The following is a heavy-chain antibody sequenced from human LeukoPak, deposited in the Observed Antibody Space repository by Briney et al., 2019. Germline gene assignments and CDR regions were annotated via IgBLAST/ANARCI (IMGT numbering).Heavy chain of an antibody. CDR2: ISWNSGSI. Sequence: PGGSLRLSCAGSGFIFNNYAMYWVRQPPGKGLEWVSGISWNSGSIDYADSVKGRFTISRDNAKNSLYLQMSNLRAEDTAVYFCARGGGLDVWGQGATVTVSS. D-gene: IGHD3-16*01. CDR3: ARGGGLDV. CDR1: GFIFNNYA. V-gene: IGHV3-9*01. J-gene: IGHJ6*02.